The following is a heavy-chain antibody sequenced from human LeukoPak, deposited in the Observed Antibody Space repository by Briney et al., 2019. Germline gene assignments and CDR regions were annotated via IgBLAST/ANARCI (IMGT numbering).Heavy chain of an antibody. CDR1: GYTFTSYG. CDR2: ISAYNGNT. D-gene: IGHD1-1*01. J-gene: IGHJ6*03. CDR3: ARAGRLERRRYYYYYYMDV. V-gene: IGHV1-18*01. Sequence: GASAKVSCKASGYTFTSYGISWVRQAPGQGLEWMGWISAYNGNTNYAQKLQGRVTMTTDTSTSTAYMELRSLRSDDTAVYYCARAGRLERRRYYYYYYMDVWGKGTTVTVSS.